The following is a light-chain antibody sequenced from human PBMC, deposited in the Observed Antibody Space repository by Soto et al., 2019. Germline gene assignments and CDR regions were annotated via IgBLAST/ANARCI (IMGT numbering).Light chain of an antibody. V-gene: IGKV3-20*01. Sequence: EVVLTQSPGTLSLSRGERATLSCRASERIYSAYLGWYQQKPGRAPRVLIYGASNRATGIPDRFSGSGSGTDFTLTITRLEPEDFAVYYCQQYGSSPRTFGQGTRLEIK. CDR3: QQYGSSPRT. CDR2: GAS. J-gene: IGKJ5*01. CDR1: ERIYSAY.